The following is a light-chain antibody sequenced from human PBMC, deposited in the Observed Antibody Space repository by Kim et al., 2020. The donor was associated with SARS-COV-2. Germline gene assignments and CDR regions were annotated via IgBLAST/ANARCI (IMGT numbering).Light chain of an antibody. CDR2: GAS. CDR1: QSVSSSY. Sequence: LSPGERASLTCRASQSVSSSYLAWYQQKPGQAPRLLIYGASSRATGIPDRFSGSGSGTDFTLTISRLEPEDFAVYYCQQYGSSRTFGQGTKVDIK. CDR3: QQYGSSRT. V-gene: IGKV3-20*01. J-gene: IGKJ1*01.